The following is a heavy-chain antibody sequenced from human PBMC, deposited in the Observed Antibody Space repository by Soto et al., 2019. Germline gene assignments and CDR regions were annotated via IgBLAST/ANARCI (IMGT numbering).Heavy chain of an antibody. CDR2: IWYDGSNK. D-gene: IGHD1-1*01. CDR3: ARDYWNYFYYGMDV. V-gene: IGHV3-33*08. J-gene: IGHJ6*02. Sequence: GGALRLSCAASGFTFSDYYIHWGRQAPGKGLEWVAVIWYDGSNKYYADSVKGRFTISRDNSKNTLYLQMNSLRAEDTAVYYCARDYWNYFYYGMDVWGQGTTVTVSS. CDR1: GFTFSDYY.